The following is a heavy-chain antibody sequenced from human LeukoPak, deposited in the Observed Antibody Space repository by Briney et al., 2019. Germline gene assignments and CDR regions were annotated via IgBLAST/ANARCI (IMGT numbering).Heavy chain of an antibody. CDR2: IKQDGSEK. D-gene: IGHD1-26*01. J-gene: IGHJ6*03. Sequence: GGSLRLSCAASGFTFTNAWMSWVRQAPGKGLQWVANIKQDGSEKNYVDSVKGRFSISRDNAKNSLYLQMNSLTAEDTAVYYCARNPPGIVGAPTHYCYYMDVWGRGTTVTISS. CDR1: GFTFTNAW. CDR3: ARNPPGIVGAPTHYCYYMDV. V-gene: IGHV3-7*01.